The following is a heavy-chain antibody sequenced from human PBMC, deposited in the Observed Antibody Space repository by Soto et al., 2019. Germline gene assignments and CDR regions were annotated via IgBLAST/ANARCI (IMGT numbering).Heavy chain of an antibody. V-gene: IGHV4-34*01. Sequence: PETLSLTCAVYGGSFSGYYWSWIRQPPGKGLEWIGYIYYSGSTYYNPSLKSRVTISVDTSKNQFSLKLSSVTAADTAVYYCARQARPYYYDSSGPDYWGQGTLVTVSS. CDR1: GGSFSGYY. J-gene: IGHJ4*02. CDR2: IYYSGST. D-gene: IGHD3-22*01. CDR3: ARQARPYYYDSSGPDY.